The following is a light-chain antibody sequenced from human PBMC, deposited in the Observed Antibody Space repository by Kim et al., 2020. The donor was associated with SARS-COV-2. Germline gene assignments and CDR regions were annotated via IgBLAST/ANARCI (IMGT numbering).Light chain of an antibody. Sequence: EIVLTQSPGTLSLSPGERATLSCRASQSVSSSYLAWYQQKPGQAPRLLIYGASRATGIPDRFSGSGSGTDFTLTISRLEPEDFAVYYCQLYGSSPFAFGPGTKVDIK. J-gene: IGKJ3*01. V-gene: IGKV3-20*01. CDR3: QLYGSSPFA. CDR1: QSVSSSY. CDR2: GAS.